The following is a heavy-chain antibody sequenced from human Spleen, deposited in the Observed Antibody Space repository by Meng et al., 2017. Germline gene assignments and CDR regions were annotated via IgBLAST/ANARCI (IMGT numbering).Heavy chain of an antibody. J-gene: IGHJ3*02. V-gene: IGHV3-48*03. CDR3: GSVYDYGDLGAFDI. CDR1: GFTFSSYE. Sequence: GESLKISCAASGFTFSSYEMNWVRQAPGKGLEWVSYISSSGSTIYYADSVKGRFTISRDNAKNSLYLQMNSLRAEDTAVYYCGSVYDYGDLGAFDIWGQGTMVTVSS. D-gene: IGHD4-17*01. CDR2: ISSSGSTI.